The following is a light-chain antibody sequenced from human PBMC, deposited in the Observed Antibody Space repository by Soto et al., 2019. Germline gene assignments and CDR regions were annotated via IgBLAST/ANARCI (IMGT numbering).Light chain of an antibody. CDR2: DAS. CDR1: QSISSW. J-gene: IGKJ2*01. V-gene: IGKV1-5*01. Sequence: DIPMTQSPSTLSASVGDRVTLTCRASQSISSWLAWYQQKPGKAPKLLIYDASSLESGVPSRFSGSGSGTEFTLTISSLQPDDFATYYCQQYNSYPYTFDQGTKLEIK. CDR3: QQYNSYPYT.